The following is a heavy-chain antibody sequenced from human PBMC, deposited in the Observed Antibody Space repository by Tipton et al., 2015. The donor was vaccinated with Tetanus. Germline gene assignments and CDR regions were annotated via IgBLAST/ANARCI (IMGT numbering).Heavy chain of an antibody. CDR2: IWYDGSNK. D-gene: IGHD1-26*01. CDR3: ARDLMPWELRGYFDY. Sequence: RSLRLSCAASGFTFSSYGMHWVRQAPGKGLEWVAVIWYDGSNKYYADSVKGRFTISRDNSKNTLYLQMNSLRAEDTAVYYCARDLMPWELRGYFDYWGQGTLVTVSS. V-gene: IGHV3-33*01. J-gene: IGHJ4*02. CDR1: GFTFSSYG.